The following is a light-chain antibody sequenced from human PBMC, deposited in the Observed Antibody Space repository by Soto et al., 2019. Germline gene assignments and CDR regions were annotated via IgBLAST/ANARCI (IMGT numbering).Light chain of an antibody. Sequence: PGERATLSCRASQSITSSYLSWYQQKPGQAPRLLIYATSTRATGIPARFSGGGSGTDFTLTISSLQPEDFAVYYCQQDFNLPWTFGQGTKVEIK. V-gene: IGKV3D-7*01. J-gene: IGKJ1*01. CDR2: ATS. CDR1: QSITSSY. CDR3: QQDFNLPWT.